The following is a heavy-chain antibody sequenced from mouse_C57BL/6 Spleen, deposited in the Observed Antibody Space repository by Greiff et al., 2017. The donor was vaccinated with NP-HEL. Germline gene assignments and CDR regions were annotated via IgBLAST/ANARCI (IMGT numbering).Heavy chain of an antibody. Sequence: VQLQQSGAELVKPGASVKLSCKASGYTFTSYWMHWVKQRPGQGLEWIGMIHPNSGSTNYNEKFKSKATLTVDKSSSTAYMQLSSLTSEDSAVYYCARPYDYDGFDYWGQGTTLTVSS. V-gene: IGHV1-64*01. CDR3: ARPYDYDGFDY. CDR1: GYTFTSYW. CDR2: IHPNSGST. D-gene: IGHD2-4*01. J-gene: IGHJ2*01.